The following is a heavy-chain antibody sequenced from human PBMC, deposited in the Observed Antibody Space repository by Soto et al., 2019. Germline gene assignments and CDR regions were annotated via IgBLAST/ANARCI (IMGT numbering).Heavy chain of an antibody. V-gene: IGHV4-59*08. J-gene: IGHJ6*03. Sequence: SETLSLICTVSGGSISSYYWSWIRQPPGKGLEWIGEINHSGSTNYNPSLKSRVTISVDTSKNQFSLKLSSVTAADTAVYYCARLGYSYGRTLNYYYYYMDVWGKGTTVTVSS. D-gene: IGHD5-18*01. CDR3: ARLGYSYGRTLNYYYYYMDV. CDR1: GGSISSYY. CDR2: INHSGST.